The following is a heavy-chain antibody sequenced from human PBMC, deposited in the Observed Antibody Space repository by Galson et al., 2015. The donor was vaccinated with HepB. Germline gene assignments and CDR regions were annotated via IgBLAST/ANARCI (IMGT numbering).Heavy chain of an antibody. V-gene: IGHV1-2*06. CDR3: ARDVRGYSYFDY. CDR1: GYTFTGYY. D-gene: IGHD5-18*01. CDR2: INPNSGGT. Sequence: SVKVSCKASGYTFTGYYMHWVRQAPGQGLEWMGRINPNSGGTNYAQKFQGRVTMTRDTSISTAYMELSRLRSDDTAVYYCARDVRGYSYFDYWGQGTLVTVSS. J-gene: IGHJ4*02.